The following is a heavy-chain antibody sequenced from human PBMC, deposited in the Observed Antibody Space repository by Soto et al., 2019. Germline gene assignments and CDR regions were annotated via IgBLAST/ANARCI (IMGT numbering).Heavy chain of an antibody. J-gene: IGHJ2*01. CDR2: VSHSGIA. D-gene: IGHD5-12*01. Sequence: QVQLQQWGAGLLKPSETLSLTCTVYGASFAGYYWTWLRQSPGKGLEWIGEVSHSGIAKYNPSLGSRVPISLHTSTNHFSLNLTSVTAEDTAVYYCARYGGTSIWYFDIWGRGTLVSVSS. CDR1: GASFAGYY. V-gene: IGHV4-34*01. CDR3: ARYGGTSIWYFDI.